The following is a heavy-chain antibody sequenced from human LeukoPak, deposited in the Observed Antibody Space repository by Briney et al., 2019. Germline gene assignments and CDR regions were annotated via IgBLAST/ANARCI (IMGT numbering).Heavy chain of an antibody. CDR2: ISSSSSSYI. V-gene: IGHV3-21*01. CDR3: ARGPVWSGNYYMDV. J-gene: IGHJ6*03. D-gene: IGHD3-3*01. CDR1: GFAFSSYS. Sequence: GGSLRLSCAASGFAFSSYSMNWVRQAPGKGLEWVSSISSSSSSYIYYADSVKGRFTISRDNAKNSLYLQMNSLRAEDTAVYYCARGPVWSGNYYMDVWGKGTTVTVSS.